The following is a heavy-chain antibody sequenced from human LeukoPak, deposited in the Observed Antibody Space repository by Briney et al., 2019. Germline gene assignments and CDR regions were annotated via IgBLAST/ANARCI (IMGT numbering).Heavy chain of an antibody. CDR2: IYHSGST. J-gene: IGHJ4*02. CDR1: RGSISSNNW. V-gene: IGHV4-4*02. Sequence: SGTLSLTCAVSRGSISSNNWWSWVRQPPGKRLEWIAEIYHSGSTNHNPSLKSRVTISLDTSKNQFSLRLNSVTAADTAVYYCARARDSGSFNRAFDFWGQGTLVTVSS. CDR3: ARARDSGSFNRAFDF. D-gene: IGHD3-10*01.